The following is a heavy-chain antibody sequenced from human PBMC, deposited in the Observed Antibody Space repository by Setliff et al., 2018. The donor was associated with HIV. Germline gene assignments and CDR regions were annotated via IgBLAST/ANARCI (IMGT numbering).Heavy chain of an antibody. V-gene: IGHV4-34*01. Sequence: SETLSLTCAFNGGSFSGYYWMWIRQSPGEGLEWIGEINPSGNTNYNPSLKSRVTMSGDTSKNQFSLNLTSVTAADTAVYFCARGLGRGSGTYYNPPGYWGPGTLVTVSS. CDR3: ARGLGRGSGTYYNPPGY. J-gene: IGHJ4*02. CDR1: GGSFSGYY. D-gene: IGHD3-10*01. CDR2: INPSGNT.